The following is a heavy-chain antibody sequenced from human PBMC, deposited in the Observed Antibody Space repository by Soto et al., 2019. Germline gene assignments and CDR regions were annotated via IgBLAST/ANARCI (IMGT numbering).Heavy chain of an antibody. CDR2: ISYDGSNK. CDR3: ARSRIGHSYYYYGMDV. CDR1: GFTFSSYA. D-gene: IGHD3-16*01. V-gene: IGHV3-30-3*01. J-gene: IGHJ6*02. Sequence: PGGSLRLSCAASGFTFSSYAMHWVRQAPGKGLEWVAVISYDGSNKYYADSVKGRFTISRDNSKNTLYLQMNSLRAEDTAVYYCARSRIGHSYYYYGMDVWGQGTTVTVSS.